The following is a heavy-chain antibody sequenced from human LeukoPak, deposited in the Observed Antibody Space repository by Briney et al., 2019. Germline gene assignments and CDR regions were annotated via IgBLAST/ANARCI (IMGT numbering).Heavy chain of an antibody. D-gene: IGHD3-10*01. J-gene: IGHJ4*02. CDR2: ISAYNGNT. CDR1: GGTFSSYT. Sequence: ASVKVSCKASGGTFSSYTINWVRQAPGQGLEWMGWISAYNGNTNYAQKLQGRVTMTTDTSTSTAYMELRSLRSDDTAVYYRARDYGSGSYYIAPIDYWGQGTLVTVSS. CDR3: ARDYGSGSYYIAPIDY. V-gene: IGHV1-18*01.